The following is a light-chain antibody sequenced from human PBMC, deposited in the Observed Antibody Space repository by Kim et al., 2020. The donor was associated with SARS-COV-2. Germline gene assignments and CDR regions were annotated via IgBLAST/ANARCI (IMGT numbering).Light chain of an antibody. Sequence: SLSPGERATLSCRASQSVSSSLAWYQQKPGQAPRLLIYDASNRATGVPARFSGSGSGTDFSLTISSLEPEDFAVYYCQQRSHWWTFGQGTKVDIK. CDR2: DAS. CDR3: QQRSHWWT. J-gene: IGKJ1*01. V-gene: IGKV3-11*01. CDR1: QSVSSS.